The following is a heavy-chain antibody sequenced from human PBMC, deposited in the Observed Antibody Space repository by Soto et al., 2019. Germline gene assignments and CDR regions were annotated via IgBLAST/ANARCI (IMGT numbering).Heavy chain of an antibody. CDR2: TYHSGTT. J-gene: IGHJ5*02. CDR3: AGEVNSCPSRGPNWFVP. Sequence: QVQLQESGPGLVQPSGTLSLTCAVSGDSINNSHWWSWVRQTPGKGLEWIGKTYHSGTTNYNPSLKTRVTIPIDKSEHQFSLKMNCGTAADTAWYDGAGEVNSCPSRGPNWFVPLGHGTLVNVSS. V-gene: IGHV4-4*02. D-gene: IGHD6-6*01. CDR1: GDSINNSHW.